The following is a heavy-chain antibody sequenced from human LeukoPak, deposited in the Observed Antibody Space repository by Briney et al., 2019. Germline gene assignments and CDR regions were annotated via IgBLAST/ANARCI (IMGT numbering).Heavy chain of an antibody. V-gene: IGHV1-69*15. D-gene: IGHD3-3*01. Sequence: ASVKVSCKASRGTFSSYAISWGRQAPGQGPEWMGRIFPIFGTANYAQKLQGTVTPTPDESPSTAYIELSSLRSDDTAVYYCAREKYDFWSGALGYWGQGTLVTVSS. J-gene: IGHJ4*02. CDR3: AREKYDFWSGALGY. CDR2: IFPIFGTA. CDR1: RGTFSSYA.